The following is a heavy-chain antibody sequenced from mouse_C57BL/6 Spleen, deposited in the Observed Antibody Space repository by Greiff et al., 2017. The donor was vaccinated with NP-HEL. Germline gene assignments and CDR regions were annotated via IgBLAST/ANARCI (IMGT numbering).Heavy chain of an antibody. CDR2: IYPGDGDT. V-gene: IGHV1-82*01. Sequence: QVHVKQSGPELVKPGASVKISCKASGYAFSSSWMNWVKQRPGKGLEWIGRIYPGDGDTNYNGKFKGKATLTADKSSSTAYMQLSSLTSEDSAVYFCARDYYGSRADYYAMDYWGQGTSVTVSS. CDR3: ARDYYGSRADYYAMDY. D-gene: IGHD1-1*01. CDR1: GYAFSSSW. J-gene: IGHJ4*01.